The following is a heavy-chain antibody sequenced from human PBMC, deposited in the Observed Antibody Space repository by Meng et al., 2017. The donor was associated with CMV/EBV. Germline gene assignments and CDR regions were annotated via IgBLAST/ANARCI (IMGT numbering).Heavy chain of an antibody. CDR2: IRYDGSNK. J-gene: IGHJ5*02. Sequence: GGSLRLSCAASGFTFSSYGMHWVRQAPGKGLEWVACIRYDGSNKYYADSVKGPFTISRDNSKKTLYLQMNSLRAEDTAVYYCASMVVTRGWFDPWGQGTLVTVSS. V-gene: IGHV3-30*02. CDR1: GFTFSSYG. CDR3: ASMVVTRGWFDP. D-gene: IGHD4/OR15-4a*01.